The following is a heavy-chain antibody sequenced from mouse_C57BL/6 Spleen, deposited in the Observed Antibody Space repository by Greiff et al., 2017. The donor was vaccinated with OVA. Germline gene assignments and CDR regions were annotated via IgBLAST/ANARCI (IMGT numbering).Heavy chain of an antibody. CDR2: IYPRSGNT. D-gene: IGHD1-1*01. CDR3: ARCLYYYGSSFDD. Sequence: QVQLQQSGAELARPGASVKLSCKASGYTFTSYGISWVKQRTGQGLEWIGEIYPRSGNTYYNEKFKGKATLTADKSSSTAYMELRSLTSEDSAVYFCARCLYYYGSSFDDWGQGTTLTVSS. CDR1: GYTFTSYG. V-gene: IGHV1-81*01. J-gene: IGHJ2*01.